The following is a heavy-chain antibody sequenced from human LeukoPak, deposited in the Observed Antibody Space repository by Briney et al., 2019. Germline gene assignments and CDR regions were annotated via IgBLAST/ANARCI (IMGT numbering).Heavy chain of an antibody. J-gene: IGHJ4*02. CDR3: AKDIGSSGWYYFDY. V-gene: IGHV3-30*18. Sequence: GGSLRLSCAASGFTFSSYVMHWVRQAPGKGLEWVAVISYDGSNKYYADSVKGRFTISRDNSKNTLYLQMNSLRAEDTAVYYCAKDIGSSGWYYFDYWGQGTLVTVSS. D-gene: IGHD6-19*01. CDR1: GFTFSSYV. CDR2: ISYDGSNK.